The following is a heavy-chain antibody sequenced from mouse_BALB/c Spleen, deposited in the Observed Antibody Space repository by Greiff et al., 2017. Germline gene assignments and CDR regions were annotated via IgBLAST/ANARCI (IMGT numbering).Heavy chain of an antibody. CDR3: ARDPGPHGYLDH. CDR1: GFTFSSYG. D-gene: IGHD1-1*02. J-gene: IGHJ2*01. Sequence: EVKLMESGGGLVQPGGSLKLSCAASGFTFSSYGMSWVRQTPDKRLELVATINSNGGSTYYPDSVKGRFTISRDNAKNTLYLQMSSLKSEDTAMYYRARDPGPHGYLDHRGPGTTLTVSS. V-gene: IGHV5-6-3*01. CDR2: INSNGGST.